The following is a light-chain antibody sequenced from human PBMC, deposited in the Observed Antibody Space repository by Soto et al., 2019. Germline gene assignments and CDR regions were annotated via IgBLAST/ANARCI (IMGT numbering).Light chain of an antibody. J-gene: IGLJ1*01. V-gene: IGLV1-40*01. Sequence: QSVLTQPPSVSGAPGQRVTISCTGSSSNIGAGYDVHWYQQLPGTAPKLLIYGNSNRPSGVPDRFSGSKSGTSASLAITGLQAEDEADYYCQSYDSSLSAPVFGTGTKLNVL. CDR1: SSNIGAGYD. CDR2: GNS. CDR3: QSYDSSLSAPV.